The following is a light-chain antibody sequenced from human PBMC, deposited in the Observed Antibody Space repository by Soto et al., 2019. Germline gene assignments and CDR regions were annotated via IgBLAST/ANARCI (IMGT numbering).Light chain of an antibody. CDR2: DNS. J-gene: IGLJ3*02. CDR3: ATWDNSLSAV. V-gene: IGLV1-51*01. CDR1: SSDIGDSY. Sequence: QSVLTQPPSVSAAPGQKVTISCSGDSSDIGDSYVSWYQHLPGTAPKLLIYDNSKRPSGIPGRFSGSKSGTSATLAITGLQTGDEDNYYCATWDNSLSAVFGGGTKLTVL.